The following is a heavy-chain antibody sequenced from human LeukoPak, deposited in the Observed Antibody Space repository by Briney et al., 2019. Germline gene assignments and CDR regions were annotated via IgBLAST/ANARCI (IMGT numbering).Heavy chain of an antibody. Sequence: PSETLSLTCTVSGGSISSYYWSWIRQPPGKGLEWIGYIYYSGSTNYNPSLKSRVTILVDTSKNQFSLKLSSVTAADTAVYYCASSRYNWNYYYFDYWGQGTLVTVSS. J-gene: IGHJ4*02. V-gene: IGHV4-59*01. D-gene: IGHD1-7*01. CDR2: IYYSGST. CDR3: ASSRYNWNYYYFDY. CDR1: GGSISSYY.